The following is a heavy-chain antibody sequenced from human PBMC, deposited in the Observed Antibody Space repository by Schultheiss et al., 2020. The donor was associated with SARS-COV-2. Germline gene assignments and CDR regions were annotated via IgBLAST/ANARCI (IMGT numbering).Heavy chain of an antibody. Sequence: SVKVSCKASGGTFSSYGINWVRQAPGQGLEWMGGIIPIFGTANYAQKFQGRVTITADESTSTAYMELSSLRSEDTAVYYCARFSSFYYYGMDVWGQGTTVTVSS. CDR3: ARFSSFYYYGMDV. CDR1: GGTFSSYG. V-gene: IGHV1-69*13. J-gene: IGHJ6*02. CDR2: IIPIFGTA. D-gene: IGHD3-3*02.